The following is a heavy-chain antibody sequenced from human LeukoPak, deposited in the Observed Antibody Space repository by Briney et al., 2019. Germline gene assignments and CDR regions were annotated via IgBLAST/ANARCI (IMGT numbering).Heavy chain of an antibody. CDR3: ARVGRYDSSGLFY. Sequence: PSETLSLTCAVYGGSFSGYYWSWIRQPPGKGLEWIGEINHSGSTNYNPSLKSRVTISVDTSKNQFSLKLSSVTAADTAVYYCARVGRYDSSGLFYWGQGTLVTVSS. CDR1: GGSFSGYY. V-gene: IGHV4-34*01. J-gene: IGHJ4*02. CDR2: INHSGST. D-gene: IGHD3-22*01.